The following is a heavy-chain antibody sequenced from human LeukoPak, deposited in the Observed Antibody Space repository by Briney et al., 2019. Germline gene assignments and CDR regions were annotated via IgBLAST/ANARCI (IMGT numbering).Heavy chain of an antibody. CDR2: IYYSGST. CDR1: GVSISSYY. Sequence: SETLSLTCTGSGVSISSYYWSWIRQPPGKGLEWIGYIYYSGSTDYNPSLKSRVTISVDTSKNQFSLKLSSVTAADTAVYYCARSGYYYGSGSYLNYYYYMDVWGKGTTVTVSS. D-gene: IGHD3-10*01. CDR3: ARSGYYYGSGSYLNYYYYMDV. J-gene: IGHJ6*03. V-gene: IGHV4-59*13.